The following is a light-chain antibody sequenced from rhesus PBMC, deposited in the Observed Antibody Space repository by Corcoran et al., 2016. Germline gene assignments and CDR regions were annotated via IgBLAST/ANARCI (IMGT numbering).Light chain of an antibody. J-gene: IGKJ2*01. CDR1: QGNRNN. V-gene: IGKV1-25*01. Sequence: DIQMTQSPSSLSASVGDSVTITCQASQGNRNNLAWYQQKTGIVPKLLIYKPSPLQSGVPSRFSGCGSGTVFTLTIRCLQPDDFATYYCQHGYGNPCSFGPGTEVGFK. CDR3: QHGYGNPCS. CDR2: KPS.